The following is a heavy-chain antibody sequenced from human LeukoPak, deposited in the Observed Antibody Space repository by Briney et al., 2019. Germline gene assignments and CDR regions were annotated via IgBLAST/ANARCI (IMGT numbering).Heavy chain of an antibody. D-gene: IGHD1-1*01. CDR1: GFTFSGYA. CDR2: ITGYGDRT. CDR3: AKDRSWIIDAWFDY. J-gene: IGHJ4*02. Sequence: GGSLRLSCAPSGFTFSGYAMSWVRQAPGKGLEWVTSITGYGDRTYYADSVKGRFTISRDNSKNTLYLQMNSLRAEDTAVYYCAKDRSWIIDAWFDYWGQGTRVTVSS. V-gene: IGHV3-23*01.